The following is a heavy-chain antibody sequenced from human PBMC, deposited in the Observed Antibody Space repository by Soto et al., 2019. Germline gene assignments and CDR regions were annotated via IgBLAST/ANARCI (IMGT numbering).Heavy chain of an antibody. J-gene: IGHJ4*02. CDR1: GFTFSSYV. V-gene: IGHV3-33*06. CDR2: IWYDGSNK. D-gene: IGHD6-19*01. Sequence: GGSLRLSCAASGFTFSSYVMHGVRQAPGKGLEWVAVIWYDGSNKYYADSVKGRFTISRDNSKNTLYLQMNSLRAEDTAVYYCAKDGNWLDVYFDVWGQGTPVTVSS. CDR3: AKDGNWLDVYFDV.